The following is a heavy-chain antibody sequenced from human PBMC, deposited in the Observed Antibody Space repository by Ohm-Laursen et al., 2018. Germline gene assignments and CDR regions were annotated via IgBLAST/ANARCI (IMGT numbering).Heavy chain of an antibody. V-gene: IGHV4-4*07. Sequence: PPGTLSLTCTVSGGSISSYYWSWIRQPAGKGLEWIGRIYTSGSTNYNPSLKSRVTISVDTSKNQFSLKLSSVTAADTAVYYCAAGYSSSWHYFDYWGQGTLVTVSS. CDR2: IYTSGST. CDR1: GGSISSYY. D-gene: IGHD6-13*01. J-gene: IGHJ4*02. CDR3: AAGYSSSWHYFDY.